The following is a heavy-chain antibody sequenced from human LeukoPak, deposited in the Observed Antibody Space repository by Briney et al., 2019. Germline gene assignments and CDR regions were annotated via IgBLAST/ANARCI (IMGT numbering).Heavy chain of an antibody. CDR3: AKDRLDGYNFRGMDV. Sequence: GGSLRLSCAASAFTFTSYGMHWVRQAPGKGLEWVAVILYDGSNKFYADSVKGRFTISRDNSKNTLYLQMNSLRAEDTAVYYCAKDRLDGYNFRGMDVWGQGTSVTVYS. J-gene: IGHJ6*02. D-gene: IGHD5-24*01. CDR2: ILYDGSNK. V-gene: IGHV3-30*18. CDR1: AFTFTSYG.